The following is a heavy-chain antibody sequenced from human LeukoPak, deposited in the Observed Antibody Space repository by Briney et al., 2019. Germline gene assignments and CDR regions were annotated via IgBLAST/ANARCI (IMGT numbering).Heavy chain of an antibody. CDR3: ARDFWSGSVGFDP. V-gene: IGHV4-59*01. Sequence: PSETLSLTCTVSGASMSTYYWSCVRQPPGRGLEWIGYIYYSGSTNYNPSLKSRVTISVDTSKNQSYLSLRSLTAADTAVYYCARDFWSGSVGFDPWGQGTLVTVSS. CDR1: GASMSTYY. CDR2: IYYSGST. D-gene: IGHD3-3*01. J-gene: IGHJ5*02.